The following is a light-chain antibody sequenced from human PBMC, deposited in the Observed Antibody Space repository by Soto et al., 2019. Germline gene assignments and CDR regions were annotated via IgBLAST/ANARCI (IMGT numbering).Light chain of an antibody. CDR3: QQYGSSPPLT. J-gene: IGKJ4*01. CDR2: GAS. Sequence: EIVLTQPPGTLFLSPGERTTLSCQASQSVSSSYLAWYQQKPGQAPRLLIYGASSRATGIPDRFSGSGSGTDFTLTISRLEPEDFAVYYCQQYGSSPPLTFGGGTKVDI. CDR1: QSVSSSY. V-gene: IGKV3-20*01.